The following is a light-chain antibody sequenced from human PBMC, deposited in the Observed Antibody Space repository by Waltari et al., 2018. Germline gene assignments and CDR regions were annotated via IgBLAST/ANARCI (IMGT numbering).Light chain of an antibody. CDR2: GAS. J-gene: IGKJ2*01. Sequence: VLTQSPGTLSLSPGERATLSCRASQSITKEFFAGYQQKPGQAPRLLIYGASSRGAGIPDRFSGSGSGTDFTLTISRLEPEDSAVYYCQQYGSSVMYTFGQGTKLEMK. CDR1: QSITKEF. V-gene: IGKV3-20*01. CDR3: QQYGSSVMYT.